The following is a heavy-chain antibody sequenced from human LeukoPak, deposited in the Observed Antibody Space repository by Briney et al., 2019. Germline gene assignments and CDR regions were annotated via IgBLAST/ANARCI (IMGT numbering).Heavy chain of an antibody. Sequence: GASVKVSCKASGYTFTRHYFHWVRQAPGQGLEWMGWINPNSGDTNFAQKFQGRVTMTRNTSISTAYMELSSLRSEDTAVYYCARALEVSKVLRFLEWLKGPKYYFDYWGQGTLVTVSS. CDR2: INPNSGDT. CDR1: GYTFTRHY. CDR3: ARALEVSKVLRFLEWLKGPKYYFDY. J-gene: IGHJ4*02. D-gene: IGHD3-3*01. V-gene: IGHV1-2*02.